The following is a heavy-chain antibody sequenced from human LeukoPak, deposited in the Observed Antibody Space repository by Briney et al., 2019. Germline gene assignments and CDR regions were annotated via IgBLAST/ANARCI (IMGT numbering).Heavy chain of an antibody. CDR2: INHSGST. CDR1: GGSFSGYY. J-gene: IGHJ6*03. V-gene: IGHV4-34*01. Sequence: SETLSLTCAVYGGSFSGYYWSWIRQPPGKGLEWLGEINHSGSTNYNPSLKSRVTISVDTSKNQFSLKLSSVTAADTAVYYCARGRGYSYGLGLYYYYMDVWGKGTTVTVSS. D-gene: IGHD5-18*01. CDR3: ARGRGYSYGLGLYYYYMDV.